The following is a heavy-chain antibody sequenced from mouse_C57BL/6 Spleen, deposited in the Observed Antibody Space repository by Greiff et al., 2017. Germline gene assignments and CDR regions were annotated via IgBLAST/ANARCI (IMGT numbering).Heavy chain of an antibody. CDR3: ARGHSSGYDAMDY. CDR2: IYPSDSET. Sequence: QVQLQQPGAELVRPGSSVKLSCKASGYTFTSYWMDWVKQRPGQGLEWIGNIYPSDSETHYNQKFKDKATLTVDKSSSTAYMQLSSLTSEDSAVYYCARGHSSGYDAMDYWGQGTSVTVSS. J-gene: IGHJ4*01. CDR1: GYTFTSYW. D-gene: IGHD3-1*01. V-gene: IGHV1-61*01.